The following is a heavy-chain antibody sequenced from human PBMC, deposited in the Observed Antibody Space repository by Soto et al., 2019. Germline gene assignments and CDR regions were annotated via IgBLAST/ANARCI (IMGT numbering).Heavy chain of an antibody. CDR2: ISWNSGSI. CDR1: GFTFDDYA. Sequence: GGSLRLSCAASGFTFDDYAMHWVRQAPGKGLEWVSGISWNSGSIGYADSVKGRFTISRDNAKNSLYLQMNSLRAEDTALYYCAKDMGDGYSDSYYFDYWGQGTLVTVSS. V-gene: IGHV3-9*01. D-gene: IGHD2-21*02. CDR3: AKDMGDGYSDSYYFDY. J-gene: IGHJ4*02.